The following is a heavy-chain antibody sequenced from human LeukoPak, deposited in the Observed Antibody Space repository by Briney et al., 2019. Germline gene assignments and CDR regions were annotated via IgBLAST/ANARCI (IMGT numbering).Heavy chain of an antibody. CDR2: IKSISDGGTT. D-gene: IGHD4-23*01. CDR3: TTPTTVVDY. Sequence: PGGSLRLSCAASGFTFSNAWMSWVRQAPGKGLEWVGRIKSISDGGTTDYVAPVNGRFTISRDDSKNTLSLQMDSLKTEDTAVYYCTTPTTVVDYWGQGTLVTVSS. J-gene: IGHJ4*02. CDR1: GFTFSNAW. V-gene: IGHV3-15*01.